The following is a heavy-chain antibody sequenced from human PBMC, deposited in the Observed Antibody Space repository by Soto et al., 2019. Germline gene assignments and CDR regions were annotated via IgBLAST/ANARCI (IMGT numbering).Heavy chain of an antibody. CDR3: ASQGLPYFDWSPTPLYYMHV. D-gene: IGHD3-9*01. CDR2: INHSGNT. V-gene: IGHV4-34*01. CDR1: GGSFSGYY. Sequence: ETLSLTCAVYGGSFSGYYWSWIRQPPGKGLEWIGEINHSGNTNYNPSLKSRVTISVDKSKNQFSLKLSSVTAADTAVYYCASQGLPYFDWSPTPLYYMHVWGKGTTVTVFS. J-gene: IGHJ6*03.